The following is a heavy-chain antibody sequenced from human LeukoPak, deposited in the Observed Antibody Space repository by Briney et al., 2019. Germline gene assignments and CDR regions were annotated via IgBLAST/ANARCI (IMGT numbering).Heavy chain of an antibody. CDR2: IYYSGST. CDR3: ARHGYIYTSAFDI. CDR1: GGPISSYY. V-gene: IGHV4-59*01. J-gene: IGHJ3*02. Sequence: SETLSLTCTVSGGPISSYYWSWMRPPRGKALEWIGYIYYSGSTNYNPSLKSRVTISVDTSKNQFSLKLISVTAADTAVYYCARHGYIYTSAFDIWGQGTMVTVSS. D-gene: IGHD5-18*01.